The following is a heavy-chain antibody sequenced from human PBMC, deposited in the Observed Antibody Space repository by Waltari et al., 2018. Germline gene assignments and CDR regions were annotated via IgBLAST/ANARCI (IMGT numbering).Heavy chain of an antibody. V-gene: IGHV4-39*07. CDR2: IYYSGST. CDR1: GGSISSSSYY. Sequence: QLQLQESGPGLVKPSETLSLTCTVSGGSISSSSYYWGWLRQPPGKGLEWIGSIYYSGSTYYNPSLKSRVTISVDTSKNQFSLKLSSVTAADTAVYYCARLGRGSGWDYFDYWGQGTLVTVSS. D-gene: IGHD6-19*01. J-gene: IGHJ4*02. CDR3: ARLGRGSGWDYFDY.